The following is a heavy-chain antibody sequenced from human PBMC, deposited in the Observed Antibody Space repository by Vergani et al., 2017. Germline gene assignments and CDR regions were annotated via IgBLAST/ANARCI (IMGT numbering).Heavy chain of an antibody. D-gene: IGHD3-3*01. Sequence: QVQLQESGPGLVKPSETLSLTCTVSGGSVSSGSYYWSWIRQPPGKGLEWIGYIYYSVSTNYNPSLKSRVTISVDTSKNQFSLKLSSVTAADTAVYYRASLPFWCGKYYFDYWGQGTLVTVSS. CDR2: IYYSVST. J-gene: IGHJ4*02. CDR1: GGSVSSGSYY. CDR3: ASLPFWCGKYYFDY. V-gene: IGHV4-61*01.